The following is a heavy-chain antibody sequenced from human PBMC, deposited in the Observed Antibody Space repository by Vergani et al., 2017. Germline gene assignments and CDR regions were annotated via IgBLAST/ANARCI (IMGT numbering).Heavy chain of an antibody. CDR1: GGSISSGSYY. Sequence: QVQLQESGPGLVKPSQTLSLTCTVSGGSISSGSYYWSWIRQPAGKGLEWIGRIYTSGSTNYNPSLKSRVTISVDTSKNQFSLKLSSVTAADTAVYYCARQYYYDSRNYYGMDVWGQGTTVTVSS. CDR3: ARQYYYDSRNYYGMDV. D-gene: IGHD3-22*01. J-gene: IGHJ6*02. V-gene: IGHV4-61*02. CDR2: IYTSGST.